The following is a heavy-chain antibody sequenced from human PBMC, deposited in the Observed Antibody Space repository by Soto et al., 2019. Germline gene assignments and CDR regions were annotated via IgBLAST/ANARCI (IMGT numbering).Heavy chain of an antibody. CDR3: TSDTSGLRDS. J-gene: IGHJ4*02. D-gene: IGHD1-1*01. Sequence: GWSLRLSCAASEFSFNFDWMHWVRETPGKGLVWGSRINPVGTITNYADSVEGRFIISRDNAATTLYLQMNSLSAEDTAIYYCTSDTSGLRDSWGQGTLVTVSS. CDR1: EFSFNFDW. V-gene: IGHV3-74*01. CDR2: INPVGTIT.